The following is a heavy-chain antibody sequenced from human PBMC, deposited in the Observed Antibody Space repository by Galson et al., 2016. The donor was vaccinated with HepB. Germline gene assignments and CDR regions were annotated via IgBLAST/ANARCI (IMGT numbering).Heavy chain of an antibody. Sequence: SVKVSCKASGHTFKYRYLHWVRQAPGQALEWMGWITPFNGNTKYAQKFQDRVTITRDRSMSTAYMELSSLRSEDSAMYYCAWIYCEYDDYWGQGTLVTVSS. J-gene: IGHJ4*02. CDR2: ITPFNGNT. CDR1: GHTFKYRY. CDR3: AWIYCEYDDY. D-gene: IGHD5/OR15-5a*01. V-gene: IGHV1-45*02.